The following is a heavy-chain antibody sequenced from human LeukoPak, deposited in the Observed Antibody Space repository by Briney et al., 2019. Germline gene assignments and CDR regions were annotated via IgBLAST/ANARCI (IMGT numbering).Heavy chain of an antibody. CDR1: GFTFSSYW. CDR2: IKQDGSEK. Sequence: GGSLRLSCAASGFTFSSYWMSWVRQAPGKGLEWVANIKQDGSEKYYVDSVKGRFTISRDNAKNSLYLQMNSLRAEDTAVYYCKMVRGVSKYYFDYWGQGTLVTVSS. V-gene: IGHV3-7*03. D-gene: IGHD3-10*01. CDR3: KMVRGVSKYYFDY. J-gene: IGHJ4*02.